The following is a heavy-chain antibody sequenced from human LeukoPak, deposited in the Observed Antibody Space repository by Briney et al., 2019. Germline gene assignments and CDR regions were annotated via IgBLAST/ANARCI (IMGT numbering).Heavy chain of an antibody. CDR3: ASSYCGGDCYARSPPHYGMDV. J-gene: IGHJ6*02. CDR1: GYTFTSYY. V-gene: IGHV1-46*01. Sequence: GSVKVSCKASGYTFTSYYMHWVRQAPGQGLEWMCIINPSGCSTSYAQKFQGRVTMTRDTSTSTVYMELSSLRSEDTAVYYCASSYCGGDCYARSPPHYGMDVWGQGTTVTVSS. D-gene: IGHD2-21*02. CDR2: INPSGCST.